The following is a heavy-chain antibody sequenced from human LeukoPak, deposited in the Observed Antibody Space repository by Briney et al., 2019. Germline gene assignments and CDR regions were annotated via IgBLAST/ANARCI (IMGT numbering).Heavy chain of an antibody. CDR1: GFPFSTFW. V-gene: IGHV3-74*01. J-gene: IGHJ4*02. CDR2: ISSDGSIT. D-gene: IGHD3-10*01. Sequence: GSLRLSCAASGFPFSTFWMSWVRQAPGKGLVWVSRISSDGSITSYADSVKGRFTISRDNAKNTLYLQMNSLRAEDTAVYYCARHLNYYLDYWGQGTLVTVSS. CDR3: ARHLNYYLDY.